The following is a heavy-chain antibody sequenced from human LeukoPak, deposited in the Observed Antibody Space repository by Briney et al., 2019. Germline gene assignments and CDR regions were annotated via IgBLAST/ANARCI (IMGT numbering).Heavy chain of an antibody. CDR2: IYYSGST. D-gene: IGHD3-16*01. Sequence: KTSETLSLTCAVSGGSISSGGYSWSWIRQPPGKGLEWIGYIYYSGSTYYNPSLKSRVTISVDTSKNQFSLKLSSVTAADTAVYYCARLWGSTHRGVWFDPWGQGTLVTVSS. CDR1: GGSISSGGYS. CDR3: ARLWGSTHRGVWFDP. V-gene: IGHV4-30-2*03. J-gene: IGHJ5*02.